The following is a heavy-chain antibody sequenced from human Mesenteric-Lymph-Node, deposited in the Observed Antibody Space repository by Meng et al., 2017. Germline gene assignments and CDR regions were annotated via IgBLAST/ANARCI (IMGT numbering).Heavy chain of an antibody. D-gene: IGHD1-1*01. CDR3: ARGRYHNDYYSGMDV. Sequence: SETLSLTCAVYGGSFSGYYWSWIRQPPGKGLEWIGEINHSGSTNYNPSLQSRVTISVDTSKNQFSLKLSSVTAADTAVYYGARGRYHNDYYSGMDVWGQGTTVTVSS. J-gene: IGHJ6*02. CDR1: GGSFSGYY. V-gene: IGHV4-34*01. CDR2: INHSGST.